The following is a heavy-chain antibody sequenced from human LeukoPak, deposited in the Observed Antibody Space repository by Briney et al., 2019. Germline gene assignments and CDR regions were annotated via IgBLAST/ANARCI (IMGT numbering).Heavy chain of an antibody. D-gene: IGHD1-26*01. Sequence: GGSLRLSCAASGFTFSSYSMNWVRQAPGKGLEWVSYISSSSSTIYYADSVKGRFTISRDNAKNSLYLQMNSLRDEDTAVYYCARDRQYSGSYHKDAFDIWGQGTMVIVSS. CDR1: GFTFSSYS. CDR2: ISSSSSTI. CDR3: ARDRQYSGSYHKDAFDI. V-gene: IGHV3-48*02. J-gene: IGHJ3*02.